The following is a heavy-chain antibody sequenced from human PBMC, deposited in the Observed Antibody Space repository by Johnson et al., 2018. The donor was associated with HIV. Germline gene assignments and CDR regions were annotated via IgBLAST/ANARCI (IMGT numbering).Heavy chain of an antibody. CDR2: IFSGGST. CDR1: GFTVSSNY. D-gene: IGHD5-24*01. CDR3: ARRRRDGDAFDI. J-gene: IGHJ3*02. Sequence: VQLVESGGGLVQPGGSLRLSCAASGFTVSSNYMTWVRQAPGKGLEWVSVIFSGGSTYYADSVNGRFTISRDNSKNSLYLQMNSLRAEDTAVYYCARRRRDGDAFDIWGQGTMVTVSS. V-gene: IGHV3-66*01.